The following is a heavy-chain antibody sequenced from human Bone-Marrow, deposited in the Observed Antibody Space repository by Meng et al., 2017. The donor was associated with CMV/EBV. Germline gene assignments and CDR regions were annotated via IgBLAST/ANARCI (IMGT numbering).Heavy chain of an antibody. Sequence: GESLKISCASSGFTFSRYSMNRVRQAPGKGLGRVSYIGSSSSTIYYADSVKGQFTIPSDNAKNSLDLHMNSLRDEDTAVYDCARGTLDSSSWYSPPGAHDYWGQGTLVTVSS. V-gene: IGHV3-48*02. CDR3: ARGTLDSSSWYSPPGAHDY. CDR1: GFTFSRYS. CDR2: IGSSSSTI. J-gene: IGHJ4*02. D-gene: IGHD6-13*01.